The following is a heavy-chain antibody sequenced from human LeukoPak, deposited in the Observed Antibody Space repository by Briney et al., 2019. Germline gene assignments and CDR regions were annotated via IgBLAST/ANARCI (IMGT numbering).Heavy chain of an antibody. V-gene: IGHV3-30*04. CDR2: IPYDGSNK. CDR3: AKDGPYYYGSGSPPVN. Sequence: GRSLRLSCAASGFTFSTYAMHWVRQAPGKGLEWVAVIPYDGSNKYYADSVKGRFTISRDNSKNTLYLQMNSLRAEDTAVYYCAKDGPYYYGSGSPPVNWGQGTLVTVSS. D-gene: IGHD3-10*01. J-gene: IGHJ4*02. CDR1: GFTFSTYA.